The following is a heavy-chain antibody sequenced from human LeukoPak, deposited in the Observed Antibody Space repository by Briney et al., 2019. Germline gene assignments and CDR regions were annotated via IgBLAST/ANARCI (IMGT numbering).Heavy chain of an antibody. Sequence: KTSETLSLTCTVSGGSISSYYWSWIRQPPGEGLEWIGYIYYSGSTNYNPSLKSRVTISVDTSKNQFSLKLSSVTAADTAVYYCARHLTTPLWYYYYGMDVWGQGTTVTVSS. D-gene: IGHD4-11*01. CDR2: IYYSGST. CDR1: GGSISSYY. J-gene: IGHJ6*02. CDR3: ARHLTTPLWYYYYGMDV. V-gene: IGHV4-59*08.